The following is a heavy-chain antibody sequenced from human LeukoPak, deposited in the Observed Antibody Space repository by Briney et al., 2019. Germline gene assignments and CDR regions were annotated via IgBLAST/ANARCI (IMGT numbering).Heavy chain of an antibody. D-gene: IGHD5-24*01. J-gene: IGHJ4*02. CDR3: AREDGRDGYNYVAY. V-gene: IGHV4-59*01. Sequence: PSETLSLTFTVSGDSISSYYWSWIRQPPGKGLEWIGYIYYSGSTNYNPSLKSRVTISVDTSQNQFSLKLTSVTPADTAVYYCAREDGRDGYNYVAYWGQGTLVTVSS. CDR1: GDSISSYY. CDR2: IYYSGST.